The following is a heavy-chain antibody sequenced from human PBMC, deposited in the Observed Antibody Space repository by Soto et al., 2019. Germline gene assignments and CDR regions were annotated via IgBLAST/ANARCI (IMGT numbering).Heavy chain of an antibody. V-gene: IGHV3-7*03. J-gene: IGHJ3*02. Sequence: PGGSLRLSCAASGFTFSSYWMSWVRQAPGKGLEWVANIKQDGSEKYYVDSVKGRFTISRDNAKNSLYLQMNSLRAEDTAVYYCARDKGEWEPPGAFDIWGQGTMVTVSS. CDR1: GFTFSSYW. D-gene: IGHD1-26*01. CDR3: ARDKGEWEPPGAFDI. CDR2: IKQDGSEK.